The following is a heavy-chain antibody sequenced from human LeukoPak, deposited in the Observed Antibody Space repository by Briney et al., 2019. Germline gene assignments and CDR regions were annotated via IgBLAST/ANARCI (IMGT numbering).Heavy chain of an antibody. J-gene: IGHJ4*02. V-gene: IGHV1-18*01. CDR2: ISPYNYNT. D-gene: IGHD1-26*01. CDR3: AIEGPGELDPTFDH. CDR1: GYTFTKYG. Sequence: GASVKVSCKASGYTFTKYGISWVRQAPGLGLEWMAWISPYNYNTKYAQKFQGRVTMTTDTSTSTAYMGLRSLRSDDTAVYYCAIEGPGELDPTFDHWGQGTLVTVSS.